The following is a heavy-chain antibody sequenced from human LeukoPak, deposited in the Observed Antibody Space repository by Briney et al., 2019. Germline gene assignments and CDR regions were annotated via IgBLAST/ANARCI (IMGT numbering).Heavy chain of an antibody. V-gene: IGHV3-48*01. Sequence: GGSLRLSCAASGFTFSSYSMNWVRQAPGKGLEWVSYISSSSSTIYYADSVKGRFTISRDNAKNSLYLQMNSLRAEDTAVYYCARDPPQYYDFWSGGRAFDIWGQGTMVTVSS. CDR2: ISSSSSTI. CDR1: GFTFSSYS. CDR3: ARDPPQYYDFWSGGRAFDI. D-gene: IGHD3-3*01. J-gene: IGHJ3*02.